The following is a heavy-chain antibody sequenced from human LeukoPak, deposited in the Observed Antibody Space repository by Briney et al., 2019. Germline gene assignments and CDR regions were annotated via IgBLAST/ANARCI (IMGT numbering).Heavy chain of an antibody. CDR2: IYYSGST. V-gene: IGHV4-59*12. J-gene: IGHJ3*02. D-gene: IGHD3-10*01. Sequence: PSETLSLTCTVSGGSISSYYWSWIRQPPGKGLEWIGYIYYSGSTNYNPSLKSRVTISVDTSKNQFSLKLSSVTAADTAVYYCASPVFYSGGAFDIWGQGTMVTVSS. CDR3: ASPVFYSGGAFDI. CDR1: GGSISSYY.